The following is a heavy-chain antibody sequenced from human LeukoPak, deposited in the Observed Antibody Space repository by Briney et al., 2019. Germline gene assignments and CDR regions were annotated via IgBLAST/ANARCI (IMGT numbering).Heavy chain of an antibody. CDR3: ARGYRSYYYYMDV. CDR1: GDSMSDYF. Sequence: SETLSLTCTVSGDSMSDYFWTWIRQPPGKGLDWIGYMHYRGSTNYNPSLKSRVTISVDTSKNQFSLRRTSVTAADTAVYYCARGYRSYYYYMDVWGKGTTVTVSS. D-gene: IGHD2-2*01. V-gene: IGHV4-59*01. J-gene: IGHJ6*03. CDR2: MHYRGST.